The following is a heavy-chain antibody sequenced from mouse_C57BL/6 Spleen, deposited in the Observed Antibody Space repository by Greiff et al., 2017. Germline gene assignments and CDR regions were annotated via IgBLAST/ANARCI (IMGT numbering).Heavy chain of an antibody. CDR3: ASATVVSYWYFDV. Sequence: QVQLQQPGAELVRPGSSVTLSCKASGYTFTSYWMDWVKQRPGQGLEWIGNIYPSDSETHYNQKFKDKATLTVDKSSSTAYMQLSSLTSEDSAVYYCASATVVSYWYFDVWGTGTTVTVSS. D-gene: IGHD1-1*01. CDR2: IYPSDSET. CDR1: GYTFTSYW. J-gene: IGHJ1*03. V-gene: IGHV1-61*01.